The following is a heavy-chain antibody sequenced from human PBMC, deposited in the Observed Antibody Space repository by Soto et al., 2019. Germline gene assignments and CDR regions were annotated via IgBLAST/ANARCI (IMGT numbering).Heavy chain of an antibody. J-gene: IGHJ5*02. CDR2: IYPGDSDT. CDR1: GYSFTSYW. Sequence: GESLKISCKGSGYSFTSYWIGWVRQMPGKGLEWMGIIYPGDSDTRYSPSFQGQVTISADKSISTAYLQWSSLKASDTAMYYCATYYYDSSGYYSLDPWGQGTLVTVS. D-gene: IGHD3-22*01. CDR3: ATYYYDSSGYYSLDP. V-gene: IGHV5-51*01.